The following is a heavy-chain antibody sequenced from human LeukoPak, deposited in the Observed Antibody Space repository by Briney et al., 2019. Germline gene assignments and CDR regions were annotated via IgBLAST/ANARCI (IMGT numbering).Heavy chain of an antibody. J-gene: IGHJ4*02. CDR1: GFTFSSYE. CDR2: ISSSGSTI. V-gene: IGHV3-48*03. Sequence: GGSLRLSCAASGFTFSSYEMNWVRQAPGKGLEGVSYISSSGSTIYYADSVKGRFTISRDNAKNSLYLQMNSLRTEDTAVYYCAVSFWSGYYSDYWGQGTLVTVSS. CDR3: AVSFWSGYYSDY. D-gene: IGHD3-3*01.